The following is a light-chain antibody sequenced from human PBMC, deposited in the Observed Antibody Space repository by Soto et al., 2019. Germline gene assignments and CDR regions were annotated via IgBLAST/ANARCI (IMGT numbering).Light chain of an antibody. CDR1: SSDVGGYNY. CDR2: EVS. Sequence: QSALTQPASVSGSPGQSITISCIGTSSDVGGYNYVSWYQQHPGKAPKLMIYEVSNRPSGFSNRFSGSKSGNTASLTISGLQAEDEADYYCSSYTTSSTHWVFGGGTKLTVL. CDR3: SSYTTSSTHWV. J-gene: IGLJ3*02. V-gene: IGLV2-14*01.